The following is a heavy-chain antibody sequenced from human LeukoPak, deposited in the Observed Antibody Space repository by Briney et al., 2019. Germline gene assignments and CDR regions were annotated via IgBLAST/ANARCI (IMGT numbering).Heavy chain of an antibody. J-gene: IGHJ4*02. CDR3: ARSSGSRYYIDY. CDR1: SGSISTYY. Sequence: SSETLSLTCTVSSGSISTYYWTWIRQPPGKRLEWIGFIHYTGSTNYNPSLKSRVTISVDTSKNQFSLKLNSVTAADTAVYYCARSSGSRYYIDYWGQGTLVTVSS. D-gene: IGHD1-26*01. V-gene: IGHV4-59*01. CDR2: IHYTGST.